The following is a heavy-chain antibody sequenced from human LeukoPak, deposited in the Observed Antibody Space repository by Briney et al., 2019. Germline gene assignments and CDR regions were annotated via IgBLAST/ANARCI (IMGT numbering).Heavy chain of an antibody. V-gene: IGHV3-48*04. CDR3: ARDDILTGLSYFDY. CDR2: ISSSSSTI. D-gene: IGHD3-9*01. Sequence: GESLRLSCAASGFTFSSYSMNWVRQAPGKGLELDSYISSSSSTIYYADSVNGRFTSSRHNAKNSLYLQMNSFGPEDTAVSYCARDDILTGLSYFDYWGQGTLVTVSS. CDR1: GFTFSSYS. J-gene: IGHJ4*02.